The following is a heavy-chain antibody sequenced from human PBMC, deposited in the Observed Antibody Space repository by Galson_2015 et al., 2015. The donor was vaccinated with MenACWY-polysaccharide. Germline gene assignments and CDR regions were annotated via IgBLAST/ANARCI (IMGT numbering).Heavy chain of an antibody. Sequence: ETLSLTCTVSGGSISSSSYYWGWIRQLPGKGLEWIGTIYYGGSTYYNPSLKSRVTISVDTSKNQFSLKLTSVTAADTAVYYCARQGGSGRSHDYWGQGTLVTVSS. CDR3: ARQGGSGRSHDY. D-gene: IGHD5-12*01. CDR2: IYYGGST. V-gene: IGHV4-39*01. CDR1: GGSISSSSYY. J-gene: IGHJ4*02.